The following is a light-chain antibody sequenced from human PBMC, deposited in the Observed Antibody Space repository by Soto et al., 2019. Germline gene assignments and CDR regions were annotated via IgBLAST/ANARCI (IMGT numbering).Light chain of an antibody. CDR1: SSNIGNNY. J-gene: IGLJ3*02. CDR2: DNN. V-gene: IGLV1-51*01. Sequence: HSVLTQPPSVSAAPGQKVTISCSGSSSNIGNNYVSWYQQLPGTAPKLLIYDNNKRPSGIPDRFSGSKSGTSATLGITGLQTGDEADYYCGTWDSSLSAGVFGGGTK. CDR3: GTWDSSLSAGV.